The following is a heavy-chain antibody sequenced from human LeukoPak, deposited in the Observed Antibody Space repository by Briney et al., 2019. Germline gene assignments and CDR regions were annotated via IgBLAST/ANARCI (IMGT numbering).Heavy chain of an antibody. Sequence: GGSLRLSCAASGFTFSSYAMSWVRQAPGKGLEWVSAISGSGGSTYYADSVKGRFTISRDNSKNTLYLQMNSLRAEDTALYYCVRRDSSGFYHVWGQGTLVTVSS. D-gene: IGHD3-22*01. V-gene: IGHV3-23*01. CDR3: VRRDSSGFYHV. CDR1: GFTFSSYA. J-gene: IGHJ4*02. CDR2: ISGSGGST.